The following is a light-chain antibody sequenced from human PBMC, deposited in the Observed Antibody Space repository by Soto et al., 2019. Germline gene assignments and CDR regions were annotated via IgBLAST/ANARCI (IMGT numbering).Light chain of an antibody. J-gene: IGLJ1*01. CDR1: SSKIGNNY. CDR2: ENN. CDR3: GTWDSSLSAGWV. Sequence: QSVLTQPPSVSAAPGQKVTISCSGNSSKIGNNYVSWYQQLPGTAPKLLIYENNKRPSGIPDRFSGSKSGTSATLGITGLQTGDEADYYCGTWDSSLSAGWVFGTGTKVTVL. V-gene: IGLV1-51*02.